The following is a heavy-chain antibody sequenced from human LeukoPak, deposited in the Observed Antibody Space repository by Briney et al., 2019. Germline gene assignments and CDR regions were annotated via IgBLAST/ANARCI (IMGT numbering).Heavy chain of an antibody. V-gene: IGHV3-21*01. Sequence: PGGFLRLSCAASGFTFSSYTMNWVRQAPGKGLEWVSSISSSSSFIYYADSVKGRFTISRDNAKNSLYLQMNSLRAEDTAVYYCARELGFDYWGQGTLVTVSS. CDR1: GFTFSSYT. CDR2: ISSSSSFI. CDR3: ARELGFDY. J-gene: IGHJ4*02. D-gene: IGHD7-27*01.